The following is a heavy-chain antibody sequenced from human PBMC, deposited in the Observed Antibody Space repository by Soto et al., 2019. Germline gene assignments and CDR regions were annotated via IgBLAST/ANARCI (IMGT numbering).Heavy chain of an antibody. CDR2: IWYDGSNK. Sequence: QAQLVESGGGGVQLGRSLRLSCAPSGSTISTHGMNWFRQPPGKGLEWLANIWYDGSNKFYAESVKGRFSISKDNSKNTLYLQMSSLRAEDTAVYYCAAATTWNFHFPYWGQGTQVTVSS. J-gene: IGHJ4*02. CDR1: GSTISTHG. V-gene: IGHV3-33*03. CDR3: AAATTWNFHFPY. D-gene: IGHD1-7*01.